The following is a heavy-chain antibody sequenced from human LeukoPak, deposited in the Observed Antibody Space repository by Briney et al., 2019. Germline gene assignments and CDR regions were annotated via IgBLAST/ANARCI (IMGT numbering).Heavy chain of an antibody. CDR1: GASISSYY. Sequence: SETLSLTCTVSGASISSYYWTWIRQPAGKGLEWVGRMYISGETNYNPSLNNRATLSLDTSKNQFSLKLRSLTAADTAVYYCERPLANTAEASHEFDAWGQGTLVTVSS. V-gene: IGHV4-4*07. D-gene: IGHD2-2*02. J-gene: IGHJ5*02. CDR3: ERPLANTAEASHEFDA. CDR2: MYISGET.